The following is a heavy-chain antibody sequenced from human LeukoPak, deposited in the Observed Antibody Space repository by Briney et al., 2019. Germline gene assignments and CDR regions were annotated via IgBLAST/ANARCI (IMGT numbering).Heavy chain of an antibody. V-gene: IGHV1-2*02. CDR2: INPNSGGT. J-gene: IGHJ4*02. D-gene: IGHD6-19*01. CDR3: ARGANIAVAGSDY. Sequence: EASVTVSFKASGYTFTVYYMHWVRQAPGQGLEWMGWINPNSGGTNYAQKFQGRVTMTRDTSISTAYMELSRLRSDDTAVYYCARGANIAVAGSDYWGQGTLVTVSS. CDR1: GYTFTVYY.